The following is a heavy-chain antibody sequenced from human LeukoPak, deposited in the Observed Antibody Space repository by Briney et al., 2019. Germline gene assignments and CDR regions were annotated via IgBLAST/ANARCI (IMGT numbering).Heavy chain of an antibody. Sequence: SETLSLTCTVSGGSISSYYWSWIRQSAGKGLEWIGRIYTSGSTNYNPSLKSRVTMSVDTSKNQFSLKLSSLTAPDTAVYYCARNGVSGTNYAGSFAYWGREPWSPSPQ. V-gene: IGHV4-4*07. CDR3: ARNGVSGTNYAGSFAY. D-gene: IGHD1-26*01. CDR1: GGSISSYY. J-gene: IGHJ4*02. CDR2: IYTSGST.